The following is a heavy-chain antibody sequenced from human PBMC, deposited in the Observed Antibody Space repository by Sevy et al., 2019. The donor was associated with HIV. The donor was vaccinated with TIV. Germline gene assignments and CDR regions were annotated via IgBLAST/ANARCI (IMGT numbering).Heavy chain of an antibody. CDR1: GYTFTSYD. CDR2: MNPNSGNT. D-gene: IGHD6-6*01. J-gene: IGHJ5*02. V-gene: IGHV1-8*01. CDR3: ARVDSSWSAGWFDP. Sequence: ASVKVAGKASGYTFTSYDINWVRQATGQGLEWMGWMNPNSGNTGYAQKFQGRVTMTRNTSISTAYMERSSLRSEDTAGYYCARVDSSWSAGWFDPWGQGTLVTVSS.